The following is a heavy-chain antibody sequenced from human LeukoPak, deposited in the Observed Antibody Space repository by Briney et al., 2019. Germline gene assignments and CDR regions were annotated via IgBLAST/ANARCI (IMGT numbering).Heavy chain of an antibody. CDR2: IYHSGST. J-gene: IGHJ5*02. V-gene: IGHV4-30-2*01. CDR3: ARLLWFGEFSYNWFDP. Sequence: IYHSGSTYYNPSLKSRVTISVDRSKNQFSLKLSSVTAADTAVYYCARLLWFGEFSYNWFDPWGQGTLVTVSS. D-gene: IGHD3-10*01.